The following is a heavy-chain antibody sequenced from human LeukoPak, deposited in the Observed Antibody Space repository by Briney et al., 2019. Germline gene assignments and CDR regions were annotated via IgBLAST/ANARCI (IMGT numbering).Heavy chain of an antibody. CDR2: INPNSGGT. V-gene: IGHV1-2*02. CDR3: ARTGIAAAGLSYFDY. J-gene: IGHJ4*02. CDR1: GYTFTGYY. D-gene: IGHD6-13*01. Sequence: GASVKVSCKASGYTFTGYYMHWVRQAPGQGLEWMGWINPNSGGTNYAQKFQGRVTMTRDTSISTAYMELSRLRSDDTAVYYCARTGIAAAGLSYFDYWGQGTLVIVSS.